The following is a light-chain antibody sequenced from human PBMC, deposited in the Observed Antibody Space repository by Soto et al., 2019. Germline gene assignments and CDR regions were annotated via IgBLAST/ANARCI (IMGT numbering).Light chain of an antibody. CDR3: QQSYSTPET. J-gene: IGKJ1*01. Sequence: DIQMTQSPSSLSASVGDRVTITCRASQSISSFLNWYQQKPGQAPRLLIYAASSLQSGVPSRFSASGSGTDFTLTISSLQPEDFATYYYQQSYSTPETFGQGTKVEIK. CDR2: AAS. CDR1: QSISSF. V-gene: IGKV1-39*01.